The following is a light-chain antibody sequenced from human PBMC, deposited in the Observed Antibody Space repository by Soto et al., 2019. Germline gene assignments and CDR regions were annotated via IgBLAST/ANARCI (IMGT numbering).Light chain of an antibody. CDR2: DAS. CDR3: EQYGSSPRT. V-gene: IGKV3-20*01. Sequence: EVVLTQSPGSLSLSPGDRATLSCRASQSLVNTYVAWYQQKAGQAPRLLIYDASTRATGIPDRFSGSGSGTDFTLSISRLEPEDFAVYYCEQYGSSPRTFGQGTKVEI. CDR1: QSLVNTY. J-gene: IGKJ1*01.